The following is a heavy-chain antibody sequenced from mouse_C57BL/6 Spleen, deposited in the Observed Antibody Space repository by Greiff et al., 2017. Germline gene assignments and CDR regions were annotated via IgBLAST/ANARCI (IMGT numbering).Heavy chain of an antibody. Sequence: QVQLQQPGAELVRPGSSVKLSCKASGYTFTSYWMDWVKQRPGQGLEWIGNIYPSDSETHYNQKFKDKATLTVDKSSSTAYMQLSSLTSEDSAVDYCARGGHTTGACDYWGQGTTLTVSS. J-gene: IGHJ2*01. CDR3: ARGGHTTGACDY. V-gene: IGHV1-61*01. CDR2: IYPSDSET. D-gene: IGHD2-12*01. CDR1: GYTFTSYW.